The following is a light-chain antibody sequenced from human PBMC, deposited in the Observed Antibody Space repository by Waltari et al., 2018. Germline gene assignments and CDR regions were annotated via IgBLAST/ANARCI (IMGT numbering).Light chain of an antibody. J-gene: IGLJ2*01. CDR1: SSDVGAYNF. CDR2: EVT. V-gene: IGLV2-8*01. Sequence: QSALTQPPSASGSPGQSVTISCTGTSSDVGAYNFVSWYQQPPGKAPKPMLSEVTQRPSGVPDRFSGSKSGNTASLTVSGLQAEDEAVYYCSSYAGRNGVIFGGGTKLTVL. CDR3: SSYAGRNGVI.